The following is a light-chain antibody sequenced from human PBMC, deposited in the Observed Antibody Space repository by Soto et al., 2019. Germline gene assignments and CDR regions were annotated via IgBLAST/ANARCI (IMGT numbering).Light chain of an antibody. V-gene: IGKV1-27*01. J-gene: IGKJ4*01. CDR3: QQYNSAPLT. CDR2: AAS. CDR1: QGISSD. Sequence: DIEMTQSPPSLSASLGDRVTITCRASQGISSDLAWYQQKPGKVPRLLIFAASTLHSGVPSRFSGSGSGTDFTLTISSLQAEDVAPYYCQQYNSAPLTFGEGTKVEIK.